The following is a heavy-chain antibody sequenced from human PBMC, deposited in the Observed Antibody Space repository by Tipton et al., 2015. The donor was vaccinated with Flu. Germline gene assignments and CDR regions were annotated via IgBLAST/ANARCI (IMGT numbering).Heavy chain of an antibody. J-gene: IGHJ6*03. Sequence: QSGPEVKKPGSSVKVSCKASGDTFRNYAISWVRQAPGQGLEWMGGIVCIFGIPNYAQKFQGRVTMTAGESTTTVYMELSSLRSDDTAVYYCARQIYTSGELDYDYYYMDVWGKGTTVTVSS. D-gene: IGHD6-25*01. V-gene: IGHV1-69*01. CDR2: IVCIFGIP. CDR3: ARQIYTSGELDYDYYYMDV. CDR1: GDTFRNYA.